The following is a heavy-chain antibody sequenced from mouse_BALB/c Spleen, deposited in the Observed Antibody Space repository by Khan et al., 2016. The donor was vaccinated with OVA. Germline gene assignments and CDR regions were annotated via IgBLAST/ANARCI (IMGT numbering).Heavy chain of an antibody. V-gene: IGHV3-2*02. CDR1: GYSITSGYV. CDR3: ARTARIKY. Sequence: EVQLQESGPGLVKPSQSLSLTCTVTGYSITSGYVWNWIRQFPGNKLEWMGYISYSGSTNYNPFLKSRISITRDSTKNKFFLQLNSVTTEDTATYYCARTARIKYWGQGTTLTVSS. J-gene: IGHJ2*01. CDR2: ISYSGST. D-gene: IGHD1-2*01.